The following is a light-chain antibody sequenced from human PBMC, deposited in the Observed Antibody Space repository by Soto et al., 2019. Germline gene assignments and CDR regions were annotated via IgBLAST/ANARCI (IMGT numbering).Light chain of an antibody. V-gene: IGLV2-14*01. CDR2: ELI. CDR1: SSDVGGYNY. CDR3: NSYTSKSTGV. J-gene: IGLJ1*01. Sequence: QPVLTQPASVSGSPGQSITISCTGTSSDVGGYNYVSWYQQHPGKAPKLIIYELINRPSGVSNRFSGSKSGNTASLTISGLQAEDEADYYCNSYTSKSTGVFGTGTKVTVL.